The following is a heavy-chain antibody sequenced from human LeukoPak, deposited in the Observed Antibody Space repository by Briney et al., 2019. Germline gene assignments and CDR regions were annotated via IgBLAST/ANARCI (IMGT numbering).Heavy chain of an antibody. CDR2: ISSSSSTI. Sequence: PGGSLRLSCAASGFTFSSYSMNWVRQAPGKGLEWVSYISSSSSTIYYADSVKGRFTISRDNAKNSLYLQMNSLRAEDTAVYYCARVGYSSEYYYYMDVWGKGTTVTVSS. D-gene: IGHD6-19*01. CDR1: GFTFSSYS. CDR3: ARVGYSSEYYYYMDV. J-gene: IGHJ6*03. V-gene: IGHV3-48*01.